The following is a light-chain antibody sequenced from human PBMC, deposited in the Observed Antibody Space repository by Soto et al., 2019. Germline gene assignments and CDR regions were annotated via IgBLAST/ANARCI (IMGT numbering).Light chain of an antibody. Sequence: EIVLTQSPDTLSLSPGEGATLSCRASHDVSVSLVWYRQRPGQSPRLLIHDASHRAAGIPARFSGSGFGTDFTLTISSLEPEDAAVYYCQQRSNWPPITFGQGTRLEIK. V-gene: IGKV3-11*01. CDR3: QQRSNWPPIT. CDR1: HDVSVS. CDR2: DAS. J-gene: IGKJ5*01.